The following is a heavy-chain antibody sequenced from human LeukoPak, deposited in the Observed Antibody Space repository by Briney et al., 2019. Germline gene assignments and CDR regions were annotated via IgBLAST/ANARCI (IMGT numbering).Heavy chain of an antibody. V-gene: IGHV3-11*06. J-gene: IGHJ4*02. CDR1: RFTFSDYY. CDR2: ISRSGTYK. Sequence: GGSLRLSCSASRFTFSDYYMSWIRQAPGKGLEWVSYISRSGTYKNYADSVKGRFTISRDNAKDSLYLQMNSLRAEDTAVYYCARSNHGSGSYYSFDYWGQGTLVTVSS. D-gene: IGHD3-10*01. CDR3: ARSNHGSGSYYSFDY.